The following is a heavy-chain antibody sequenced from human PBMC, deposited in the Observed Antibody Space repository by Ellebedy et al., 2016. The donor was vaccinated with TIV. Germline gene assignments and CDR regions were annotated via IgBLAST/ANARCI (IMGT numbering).Heavy chain of an antibody. CDR1: GFSFSTYS. D-gene: IGHD6-13*01. CDR2: IYAGGTT. Sequence: GESLKISCAASGFSFSTYSMNWVRQAPGQGLEWVSLIYAGGTTNYADSVKGRFTISRDNSKNTVYLQMNSLRDEDTAVFYCAKDFETYSYISSWYNDFWGQGTLVTVSS. J-gene: IGHJ4*02. CDR3: AKDFETYSYISSWYNDF. V-gene: IGHV3-66*02.